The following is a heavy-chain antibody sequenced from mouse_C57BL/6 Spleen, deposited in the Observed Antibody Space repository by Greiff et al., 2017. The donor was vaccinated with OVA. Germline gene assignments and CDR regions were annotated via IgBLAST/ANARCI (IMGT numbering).Heavy chain of an antibody. CDR2: ISSGSSTI. Sequence: EVKLVGSGGGLVKPGGSLKLSCAASGFTFSDYGMHWVRQAPEKGLEWVAYISSGSSTIYYADTVKGRFTITRDNAKNTLFLQMTSLRSEDTAMYYCARPNYYGSSYDFDYWGQGTTLTVSS. J-gene: IGHJ2*01. CDR1: GFTFSDYG. V-gene: IGHV5-17*01. D-gene: IGHD1-1*01. CDR3: ARPNYYGSSYDFDY.